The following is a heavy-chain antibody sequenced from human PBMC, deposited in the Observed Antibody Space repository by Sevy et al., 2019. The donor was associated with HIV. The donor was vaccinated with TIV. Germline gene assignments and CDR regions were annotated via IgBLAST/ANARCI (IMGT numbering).Heavy chain of an antibody. J-gene: IGHJ4*02. D-gene: IGHD3-22*01. CDR3: AKASRNYYDSSGYYPFDY. Sequence: GGSLRLSCAASGFTFSSYAMSWVRQAPGRGLEWVSAISGSGGSTYYADSVKGRFTISRDNSKNTLYLQMNSLRAEDTAVYYCAKASRNYYDSSGYYPFDYWGQRTLVTVSS. CDR1: GFTFSSYA. V-gene: IGHV3-23*01. CDR2: ISGSGGST.